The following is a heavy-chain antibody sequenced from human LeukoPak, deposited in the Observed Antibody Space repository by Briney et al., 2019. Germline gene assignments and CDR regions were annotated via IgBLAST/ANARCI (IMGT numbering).Heavy chain of an antibody. D-gene: IGHD3-10*01. CDR3: ARYYYGSGSQEFDY. V-gene: IGHV4-59*01. Sequence: SETLSLTCTVSGGSISSYYWSWIRQPPGKGLEWIGYIYYSGNTNYNPSLKSRVTISVDTSKNQFSLKLSSVTAADTAVYYCARYYYGSGSQEFDYWGQGTLVTVSS. CDR1: GGSISSYY. CDR2: IYYSGNT. J-gene: IGHJ4*02.